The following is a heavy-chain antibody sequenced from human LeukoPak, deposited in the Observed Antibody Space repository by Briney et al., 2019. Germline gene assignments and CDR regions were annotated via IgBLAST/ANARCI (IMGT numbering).Heavy chain of an antibody. V-gene: IGHV4-59*08. CDR3: ARRMAVAGAGYFDY. CDR1: GGSISSYY. CDR2: IYYSGST. J-gene: IGHJ4*02. D-gene: IGHD6-19*01. Sequence: PSETLSLTCTVSGGSISSYYWSWIRQPPGKGLEWIGYIYYSGSTNYNPSLKSRVTISVDTSKNQFSLKLSSVTAADTAVYYCARRMAVAGAGYFDYWGQGILVTVSS.